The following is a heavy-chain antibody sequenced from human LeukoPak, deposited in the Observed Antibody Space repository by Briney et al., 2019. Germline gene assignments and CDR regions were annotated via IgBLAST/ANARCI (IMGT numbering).Heavy chain of an antibody. CDR3: ARLNYHNGYDYRDFDY. CDR2: IIPILGIA. D-gene: IGHD5-12*01. J-gene: IGHJ4*02. V-gene: IGHV1-69*04. Sequence: SVKVSCKASGYTFTSYDINWVRQATGQGLEWMGRIIPILGIANYAQKFQGRVTITADKSTGTAYMELSSLRSEDTAVYYCARLNYHNGYDYRDFDYWGREPWSPSPQ. CDR1: GYTFTSYD.